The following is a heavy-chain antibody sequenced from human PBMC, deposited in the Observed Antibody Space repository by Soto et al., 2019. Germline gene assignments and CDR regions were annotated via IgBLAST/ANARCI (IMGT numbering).Heavy chain of an antibody. D-gene: IGHD3-3*01. CDR3: AHRVLRTVFGLVTTTAIYFDF. J-gene: IGHJ4*02. Sequence: QITLNESGPTQVKPRQTLTLTCTFSGFSLTTSGVGVGWIRQSPGKAPEWLALIYWDDDKRYSPSLKSRLNINNDASKNQVVLTMADLDPADTATYYCAHRVLRTVFGLVTTTAIYFDFWGQGTPVAVSS. CDR2: IYWDDDK. V-gene: IGHV2-5*02. CDR1: GFSLTTSGVG.